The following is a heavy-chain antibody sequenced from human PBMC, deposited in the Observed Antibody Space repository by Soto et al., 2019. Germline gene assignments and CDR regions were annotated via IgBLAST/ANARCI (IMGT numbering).Heavy chain of an antibody. CDR1: GGSISSGGYS. V-gene: IGHV4-30-2*01. D-gene: IGHD3-22*01. CDR2: IYHSGST. CDR3: ARAVYYYDSSGYVSWFDP. Sequence: PSETLSLTCAVSGGSISSGGYSWSWIRQPPGKGLEWIGYIYHSGSTYYNPSLKSRVTISVDRSKNQFSLKLSSVTAADTAVYYCARAVYYYDSSGYVSWFDPWGQGTLVTVSS. J-gene: IGHJ5*02.